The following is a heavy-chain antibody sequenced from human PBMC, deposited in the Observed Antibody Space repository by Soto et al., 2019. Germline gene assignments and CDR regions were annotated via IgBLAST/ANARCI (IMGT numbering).Heavy chain of an antibody. CDR1: GFTFSSYA. Sequence: QVQLVESGGGVVQPGRSLRLSCAASGFTFSSYAMHWVRQAPGKGLEWVAVISYDGSNKYYADSVKGRFTISRDNSKNTLYLQMNSLRTEDTAVDYCAREGDDYLYGMDVWGQGTSVTVSS. D-gene: IGHD4-17*01. J-gene: IGHJ6*02. CDR2: ISYDGSNK. V-gene: IGHV3-30-3*01. CDR3: AREGDDYLYGMDV.